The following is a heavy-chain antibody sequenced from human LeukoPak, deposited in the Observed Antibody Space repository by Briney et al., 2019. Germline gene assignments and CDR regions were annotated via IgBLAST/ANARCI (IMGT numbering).Heavy chain of an antibody. V-gene: IGHV3-9*01. CDR1: GFTFDDYA. Sequence: GGSLRLSCAASGFTFDDYAMHWVRQAPGKGLEWVSGIGWNSGSIGYADSVKGRFTISRDNAKNSLYLQMNSLRAEDTALYYCAKANSSSWYGDWFDPWGQGTLVTVSS. CDR3: AKANSSSWYGDWFDP. CDR2: IGWNSGSI. D-gene: IGHD6-13*01. J-gene: IGHJ5*02.